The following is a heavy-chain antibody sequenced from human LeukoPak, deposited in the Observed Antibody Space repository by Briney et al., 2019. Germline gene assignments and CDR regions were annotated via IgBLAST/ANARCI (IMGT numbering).Heavy chain of an antibody. D-gene: IGHD3-16*01. V-gene: IGHV3-53*01. CDR2: LYNDAFGSTT. J-gene: IGHJ4*02. CDR3: ARELGGGSLHYFDY. Sequence: PGRSLRLSCAGSGFTVSTNFMSWVRQAPGKGLEWVSTLYNDAFGSTTYYADSVAGRFTISRDNSQNTLFLQMSSLTAEDTAMYYCARELGGGSLHYFDYWGRETLVTVSS. CDR1: GFTVSTNF.